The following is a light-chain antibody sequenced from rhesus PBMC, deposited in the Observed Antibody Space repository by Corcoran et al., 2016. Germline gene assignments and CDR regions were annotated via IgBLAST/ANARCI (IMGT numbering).Light chain of an antibody. CDR1: QGITKS. CDR3: QQHNSYPFT. CDR2: AAS. V-gene: IGKV1-33*02. Sequence: DIQMTQSPSSLSASVGDTLTITCQASQGITKSLAWYQQKAGKDPKLLMYAASTLQDGVPSRFSGSGSGTEFTLTIRSLQPEDFATYYCQQHNSYPFTFGPETKLDIK. J-gene: IGKJ3*01.